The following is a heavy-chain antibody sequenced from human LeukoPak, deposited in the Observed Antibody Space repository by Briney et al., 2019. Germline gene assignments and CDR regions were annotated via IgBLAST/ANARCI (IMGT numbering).Heavy chain of an antibody. J-gene: IGHJ4*02. Sequence: SETLSLTCTVSGFSISSGYYWGWIRQPPGKGLEWIGSINHSGSTYYNPSLKSRVSISVDTSKNQFSLKLSSVTAADTAVYYCARGLGVWGSYRLIPRFDYWGQGTLVTVSS. CDR1: GFSISSGYY. D-gene: IGHD3-16*02. CDR3: ARGLGVWGSYRLIPRFDY. V-gene: IGHV4-38-2*02. CDR2: INHSGST.